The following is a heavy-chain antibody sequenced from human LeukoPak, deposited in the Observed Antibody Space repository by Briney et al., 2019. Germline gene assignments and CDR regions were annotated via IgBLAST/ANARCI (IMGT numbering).Heavy chain of an antibody. CDR2: ISGSGGST. J-gene: IGHJ4*02. V-gene: IGHV3-23*01. Sequence: GGSLRLSCAASGFTFSGYAMSWVRQAPGKGLEWVSAISGSGGSTYYADSVKGRFTISRDNSKNTLYLQMNSLRAEDTAVYYCAKLAPVDTAMVNYFDYWGQGTLVTVSS. CDR1: GFTFSGYA. D-gene: IGHD5-18*01. CDR3: AKLAPVDTAMVNYFDY.